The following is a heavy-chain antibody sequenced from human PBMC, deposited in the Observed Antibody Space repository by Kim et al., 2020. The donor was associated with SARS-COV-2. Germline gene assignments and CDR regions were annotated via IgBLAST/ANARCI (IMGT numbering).Heavy chain of an antibody. CDR2: INPSGGST. J-gene: IGHJ4*02. CDR3: ARGRGIEVGGRHYLGY. CDR1: GYTFTSYY. V-gene: IGHV1-46*01. Sequence: ASVKVSCKASGYTFTSYYMHWVRQAPGQGLEWMGIINPSGGSTSYAQKFQGRVTMTRDTSTSTVYMELSSLRSEDTAVYYCARGRGIEVGGRHYLGYWGQGTLVTVSS. D-gene: IGHD6-19*01.